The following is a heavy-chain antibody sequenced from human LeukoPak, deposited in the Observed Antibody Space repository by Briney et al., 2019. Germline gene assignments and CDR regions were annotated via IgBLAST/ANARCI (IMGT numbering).Heavy chain of an antibody. CDR3: AKVYGDYVGEAFDI. CDR2: IGPSGGST. J-gene: IGHJ4*02. V-gene: IGHV3-23*01. Sequence: GGSLRLSCAVSGFTFSSYAMSWVRQAPGRGLEWVSAIGPSGGSTYYADSVKGRFTISRDNSKNTLYLQMSSLRAEDTALYYCAKVYGDYVGEAFDIWGQGSLVTVSS. D-gene: IGHD4-17*01. CDR1: GFTFSSYA.